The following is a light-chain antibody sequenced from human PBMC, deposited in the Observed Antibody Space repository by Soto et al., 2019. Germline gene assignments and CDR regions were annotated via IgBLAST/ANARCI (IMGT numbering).Light chain of an antibody. V-gene: IGKV1-6*01. CDR1: QGIRSE. Sequence: AIQMTQSPSSLSASVGDRFTITCRASQGIRSELGWYQQKPGKAPNLLIYTASTLQSGVPSRFSGSGSGTDFTLTISSLQSEDFAVYYCQQYNNWPPITFGQGTRLEI. CDR2: TAS. J-gene: IGKJ5*01. CDR3: QQYNNWPPIT.